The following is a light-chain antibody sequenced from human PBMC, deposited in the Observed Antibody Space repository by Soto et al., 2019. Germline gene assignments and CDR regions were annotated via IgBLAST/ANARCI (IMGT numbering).Light chain of an antibody. V-gene: IGLV4-69*01. Sequence: QLVLTQSPSASASLGASVKLTCTLSSGHINYAIAWHQQQPEKGPRYLMNLNSDGSHTKGDGIPDRFSGSSSGAESYLTISRLQTEDEADSYCQTWATGIQVFGGGTKLTV. J-gene: IGLJ3*02. CDR3: QTWATGIQV. CDR1: SGHINYA. CDR2: LNSDGSH.